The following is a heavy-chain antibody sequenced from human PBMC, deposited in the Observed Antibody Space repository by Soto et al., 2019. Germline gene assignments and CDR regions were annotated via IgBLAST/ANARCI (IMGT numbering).Heavy chain of an antibody. CDR2: IYYSGST. V-gene: IGHV4-30-4*01. CDR3: AGQPSAGSYFDLGSYYCYYAMDF. J-gene: IGHJ6*02. Sequence: SLTCRVAGCSRCRGAYYWNRIHQHTGKGLEWIGHIYYSGSTYYNSSLKSRVTISLDTSKNQFSLKLSSVSAADAAVYYCAGQPSAGSYFDLGSYYCYYAMDFWGQGTTVTVSS. CDR1: GCSRCRGAYY. D-gene: IGHD3-10*01.